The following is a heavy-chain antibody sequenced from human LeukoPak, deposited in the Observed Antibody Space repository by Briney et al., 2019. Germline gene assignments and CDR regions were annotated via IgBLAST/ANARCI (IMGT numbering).Heavy chain of an antibody. D-gene: IGHD3-10*01. CDR2: ISGSGGST. CDR1: GFTFSSYA. V-gene: IGHV3-23*01. CDR3: ARVTLWGSGSYLAYYYMDV. J-gene: IGHJ6*03. Sequence: PGGSLRLSCAASGFTFSSYAMNWVRQAPGKGLEWVSAISGSGGSTYYADSVKGRFTISRDNAKNSLYLQMNSLRAEDTAVYYCARVTLWGSGSYLAYYYMDVWGKGTTVTVSS.